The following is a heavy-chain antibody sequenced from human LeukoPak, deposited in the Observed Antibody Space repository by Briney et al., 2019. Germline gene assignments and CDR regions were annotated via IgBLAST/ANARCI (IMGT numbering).Heavy chain of an antibody. CDR1: GGSISSYY. Sequence: DPSETLSLTCTVSGGSISSYYWSWIRQPAGKGLEWIGRIYYSGSTNYNPSLKSRVTMSVDTSKNQFSLKLTSVTAADTAVYYCARGGGRDYDILTGYYINWFDPWGQGTLVTVSS. J-gene: IGHJ5*02. V-gene: IGHV4-4*07. CDR3: ARGGGRDYDILTGYYINWFDP. D-gene: IGHD3-9*01. CDR2: IYYSGST.